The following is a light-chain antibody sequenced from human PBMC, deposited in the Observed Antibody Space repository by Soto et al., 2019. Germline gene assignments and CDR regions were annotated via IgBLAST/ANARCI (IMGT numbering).Light chain of an antibody. V-gene: IGKV1-27*01. CDR2: AAS. CDR1: QGISNY. J-gene: IGKJ3*01. CDR3: QKYNSASFT. Sequence: DIQMTQSPSSLSASVGDRVTITCRASQGISNYLAWYQQKPGKVPKLLIYAASTLQSGVPSRFSGSGSGTDFTLTISSLQPEDVPTYYWQKYNSASFTFGPGTKVDIK.